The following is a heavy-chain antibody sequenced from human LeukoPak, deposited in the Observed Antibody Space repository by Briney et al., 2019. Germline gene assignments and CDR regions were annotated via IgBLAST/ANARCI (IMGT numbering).Heavy chain of an antibody. CDR2: IIPIFGTA. CDR1: GGTFSSYA. D-gene: IGHD3-22*01. J-gene: IGHJ4*02. Sequence: ASVEVSCKASGGTFSSYAISWVRQAPGQGLEWIGGIIPIFGTANYAQKFQGRVTITADESTSTAYMELSSLRSEDTAVYYCAREPTHYYDSSGPTSFDYWGQGTLVTVSS. V-gene: IGHV1-69*13. CDR3: AREPTHYYDSSGPTSFDY.